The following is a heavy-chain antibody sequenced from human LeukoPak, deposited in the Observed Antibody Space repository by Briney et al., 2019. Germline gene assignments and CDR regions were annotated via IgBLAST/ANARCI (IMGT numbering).Heavy chain of an antibody. CDR2: IKRDGSVI. CDR1: GFILSKYW. V-gene: IGHV3-7*01. J-gene: IGHJ3*02. Sequence: GGSLRLSCAASGFILSKYWMTWVRQAPGKGLEWVANIKRDGSVIHYVDSVKGRVTISRDNAKNSLYLQMDSLRAEDTAVYYCARDFNPSCGDNCYLDAFDIWGQGTMVTVPS. D-gene: IGHD2-21*01. CDR3: ARDFNPSCGDNCYLDAFDI.